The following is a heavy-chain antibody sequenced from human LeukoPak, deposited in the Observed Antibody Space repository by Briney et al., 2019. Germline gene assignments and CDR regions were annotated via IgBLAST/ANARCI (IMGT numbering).Heavy chain of an antibody. CDR3: ARDIQLST. CDR2: ISFSGGST. CDR1: GFTFSGSA. Sequence: GESLKISCAASGFTFSGSAMSWVRQAPGKGLEWVSLISFSGGSTYYADSVKGRFTISRDNSRDTLYVQMNSLRAEDTAIYYCARDIQLSTWGLGTMVTVSS. J-gene: IGHJ3*01. D-gene: IGHD5-24*01. V-gene: IGHV3-23*01.